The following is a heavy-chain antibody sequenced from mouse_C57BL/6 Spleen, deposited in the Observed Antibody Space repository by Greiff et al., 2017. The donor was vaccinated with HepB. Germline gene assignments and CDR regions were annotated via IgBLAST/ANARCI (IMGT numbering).Heavy chain of an antibody. V-gene: IGHV1-72*01. J-gene: IGHJ2*01. CDR2: IDPNSGGT. CDR3: ARSRGYGNYVLYYFDY. Sequence: VQLQQPGAELVKPGASVKLSCKASGYTFTSYWMHWVKQRPGRGLEWIGRIDPNSGGTKYNEKFKSKATLTVDKPSSTAYMQLSSLTSEDSAVYYCARSRGYGNYVLYYFDYWGQGTTLTVSS. CDR1: GYTFTSYW. D-gene: IGHD2-10*02.